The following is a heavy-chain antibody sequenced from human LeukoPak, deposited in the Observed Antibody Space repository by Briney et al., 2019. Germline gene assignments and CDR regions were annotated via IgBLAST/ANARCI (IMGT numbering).Heavy chain of an antibody. Sequence: SETLSLTCTVSGGSISSYYWSWIRQPPGKGLEWIGSIYYSGSIYYNPSLKSRVTISVDTSKNQFSLKLNSVTATDTAVYYCARHYGPWGQGTLVTASS. J-gene: IGHJ4*02. CDR3: ARHYGP. CDR2: IYYSGSI. V-gene: IGHV4-59*08. CDR1: GGSISSYY. D-gene: IGHD3-10*01.